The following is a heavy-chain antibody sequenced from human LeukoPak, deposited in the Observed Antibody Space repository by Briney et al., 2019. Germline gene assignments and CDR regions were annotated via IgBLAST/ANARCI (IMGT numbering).Heavy chain of an antibody. CDR3: ARRNYYGSGSYHYGMDV. CDR1: GYSFTSYW. Sequence: GESLKISCKGSGYSFTSYWIGWVRQMPGKGREWMGIIYPGDSDTRYSPSFQGQVTISADKSISTAYLQWSSLKASDTAMYYCARRNYYGSGSYHYGMDVWGQGTTVTVSS. CDR2: IYPGDSDT. V-gene: IGHV5-51*01. J-gene: IGHJ6*02. D-gene: IGHD3-10*01.